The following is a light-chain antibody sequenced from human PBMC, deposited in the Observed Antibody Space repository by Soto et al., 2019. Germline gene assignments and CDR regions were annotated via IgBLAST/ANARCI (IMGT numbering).Light chain of an antibody. CDR3: QQLNSYPLT. V-gene: IGKV1-17*01. CDR2: AAS. Sequence: IRMTQSPSSLSASTGDRVIITCRASQSISNHLNWYQQKPGKAPKLLIFAASTLQSGVPSRFSGSGSGTDFTLTISSLQPEDFATYYCQQLNSYPLTFGGGTKVDNK. J-gene: IGKJ4*01. CDR1: QSISNH.